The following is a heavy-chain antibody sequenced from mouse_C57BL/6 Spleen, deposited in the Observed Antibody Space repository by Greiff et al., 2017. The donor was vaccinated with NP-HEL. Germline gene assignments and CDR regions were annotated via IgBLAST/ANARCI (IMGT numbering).Heavy chain of an antibody. Sequence: DVKLQESGPGMVKPSQSLSLTCTVTGYSITSGYDWHWIRHFPGNKLEWMGYISYSGSTNYNPSLKSRISITHDTSKNHFFLKLNSVTTEDTATYYCARGELLTGFAYWGQGTLVTVSA. CDR2: ISYSGST. J-gene: IGHJ3*01. CDR1: GYSITSGYD. V-gene: IGHV3-1*01. D-gene: IGHD3-2*01. CDR3: ARGELLTGFAY.